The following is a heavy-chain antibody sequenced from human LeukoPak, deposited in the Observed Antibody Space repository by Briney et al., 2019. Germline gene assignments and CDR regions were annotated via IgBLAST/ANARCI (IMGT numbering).Heavy chain of an antibody. CDR1: GFTFSSYA. CDR3: AKAGGDYGDYGGGLLDY. J-gene: IGHJ4*02. CDR2: ISGSGGST. V-gene: IGHV3-23*01. D-gene: IGHD4-17*01. Sequence: GGSLRLSCAASGFTFSSYAMSWVRQAPGKGLEWVSAISGSGGSTYYADSVKGRFTTSRDNSKNTLYLQMNSLRAEDTAVYYCAKAGGDYGDYGGGLLDYWDQGTLVTVSS.